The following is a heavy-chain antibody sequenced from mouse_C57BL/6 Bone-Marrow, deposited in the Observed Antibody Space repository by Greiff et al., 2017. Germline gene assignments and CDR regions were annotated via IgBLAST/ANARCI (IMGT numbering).Heavy chain of an antibody. D-gene: IGHD2-12*01. V-gene: IGHV14-3*01. CDR2: IDPANGNT. CDR3: ANTHYCYCSSQCAY. CDR1: GFNIKNTY. J-gene: IGHJ3*01. Sequence: EVQLQQSVAELVRPGASVKLSCTASGFNIKNTYMHWVKQRTEQGQEWIGRIDPANGNTKYAPKFQGKATITADTSSNTAYLQLRSLTSEDTAIYYWANTHYCYCSSQCAYWGQGTLVTVSA.